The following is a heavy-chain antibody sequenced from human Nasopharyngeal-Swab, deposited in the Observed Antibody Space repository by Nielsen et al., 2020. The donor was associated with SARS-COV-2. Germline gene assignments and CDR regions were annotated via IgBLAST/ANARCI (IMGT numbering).Heavy chain of an antibody. CDR3: ARHRKVGYSSSWYYFDY. V-gene: IGHV5-51*01. CDR1: GYSFTSYW. D-gene: IGHD6-13*01. CDR2: IFPGDSDT. J-gene: IGHJ4*02. Sequence: KVSCKGSGYSFTSYWIGWVRQMPGKGLEWMGIIFPGDSDTRYSPSFQGQVTISADESISSAYLQWSSLKASDTAMYYCARHRKVGYSSSWYYFDYWGQGTLVTVSS.